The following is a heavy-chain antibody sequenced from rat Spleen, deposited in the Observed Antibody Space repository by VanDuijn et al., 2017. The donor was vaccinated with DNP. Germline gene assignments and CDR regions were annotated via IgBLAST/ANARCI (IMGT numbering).Heavy chain of an antibody. D-gene: IGHD1-5*01. V-gene: IGHV2-15*01. CDR3: ARERGTTPGCVDY. Sequence: QVQLKESGPGLVQPSQTLSLTCTVSGFSLSSYHVSWVRQPPGKGLEWMGTMWSGDTTDYNPSRKSRLSISRDTSKSQVFLKRNRLQREDTTTDYCARERGTTPGCVDYWGQGVMVTVSS. CDR1: GFSLSSYH. CDR2: MWSGDTT. J-gene: IGHJ2*01.